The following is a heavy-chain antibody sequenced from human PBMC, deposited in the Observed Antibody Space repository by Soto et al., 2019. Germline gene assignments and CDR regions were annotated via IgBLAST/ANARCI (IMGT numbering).Heavy chain of an antibody. CDR2: ISYDGSNK. Sequence: GGSLRLSCAASGFTFSSYAMHWVRQAPGKGLEWVAVISYDGSNKYYADSVKGRFTISRDNSKNTLYLQMNSLRAEDTAVYYCAREGEARPPHFDYWGQGTLVTVSS. CDR3: AREGEARPPHFDY. D-gene: IGHD3-10*01. J-gene: IGHJ4*02. CDR1: GFTFSSYA. V-gene: IGHV3-30-3*01.